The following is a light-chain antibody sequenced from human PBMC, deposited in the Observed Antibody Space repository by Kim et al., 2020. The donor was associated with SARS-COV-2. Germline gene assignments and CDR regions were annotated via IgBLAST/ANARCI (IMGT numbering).Light chain of an antibody. Sequence: SPGETATLSCMASQNVNSEYLAWYQQRPGQAPRLLMFDTSTRATGAPDRFSGSGSGTDFTLTINRLEPEDFAVYHCQQYGTSPLTFGGGTKVDIK. CDR2: DTS. J-gene: IGKJ4*01. CDR3: QQYGTSPLT. V-gene: IGKV3-20*01. CDR1: QNVNSEY.